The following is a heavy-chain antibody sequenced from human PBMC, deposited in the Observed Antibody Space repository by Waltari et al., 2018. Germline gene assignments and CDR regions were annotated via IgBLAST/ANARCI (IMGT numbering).Heavy chain of an antibody. CDR1: GFSLSNASMG. CDR3: ARIRVAGYNPYYYYYYGMDV. V-gene: IGHV2-26*01. J-gene: IGHJ6*02. Sequence: QVTLKESGPVLVKPTETLTLTCTVSGFSLSNASMGVSWIRQPPGKAREWLPHIFSNDEKSYSTSLKSRLTISKDTSKSQVVLTMTNMDPVDTATYYCARIRVAGYNPYYYYYYGMDVWGQGTTVTVSS. D-gene: IGHD6-19*01. CDR2: IFSNDEK.